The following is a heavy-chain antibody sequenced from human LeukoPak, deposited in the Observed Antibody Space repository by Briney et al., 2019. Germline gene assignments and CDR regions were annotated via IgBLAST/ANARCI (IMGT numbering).Heavy chain of an antibody. D-gene: IGHD2/OR15-2a*01. CDR3: AREVYCSHTTCYYFDY. CDR1: GFTFSSYS. V-gene: IGHV3-21*01. J-gene: IGHJ4*02. Sequence: PGGSLRLSCAASGFTFSSYSMNWVRQAPGKGLEWVSSISDSGRYIFYADSVKGRFTISRDNAKNSLYLQMNSLRAEDTAVYYCAREVYCSHTTCYYFDYWGLGTLVTVSS. CDR2: ISDSGRYI.